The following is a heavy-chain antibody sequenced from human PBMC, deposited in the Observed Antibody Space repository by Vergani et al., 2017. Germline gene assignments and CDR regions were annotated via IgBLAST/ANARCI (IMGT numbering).Heavy chain of an antibody. V-gene: IGHV4-38-2*02. D-gene: IGHD1-14*01. CDR1: GYSISSGYF. Sequence: QVQLQESGPRLVKPSETLSLLCSVSGYSISSGYFWGWIRQSPGKGLEWLGTIDRTGRTHLSPSLKSRLTISVDTTKNQFSLRLTSATAADTAVYFCAGDGMSPAEIDPKNAFHVWGQGTRVSV. J-gene: IGHJ3*01. CDR2: IDRTGRT. CDR3: AGDGMSPAEIDPKNAFHV.